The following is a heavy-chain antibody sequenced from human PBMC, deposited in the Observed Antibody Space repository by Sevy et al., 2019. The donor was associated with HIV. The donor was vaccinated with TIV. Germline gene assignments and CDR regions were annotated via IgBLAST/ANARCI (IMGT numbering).Heavy chain of an antibody. Sequence: QAGGSLRLSCAASGFTFSSYGMHWVRQAPGKGLEWVALIWYDGSNKYYADSVKGRFTISRDNSKNTLYLQMYSLGAEDTAVYYCVSGAYYYESRTENFDYWGQRTLVTVSS. CDR3: VSGAYYYESRTENFDY. D-gene: IGHD3-10*01. J-gene: IGHJ4*02. CDR2: IWYDGSNK. V-gene: IGHV3-33*01. CDR1: GFTFSSYG.